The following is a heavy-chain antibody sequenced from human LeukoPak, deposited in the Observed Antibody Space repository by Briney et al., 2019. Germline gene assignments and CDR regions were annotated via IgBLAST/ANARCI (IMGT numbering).Heavy chain of an antibody. V-gene: IGHV4-59*01. J-gene: IGHJ4*02. D-gene: IGHD1-26*01. CDR2: IYYSGST. CDR3: ARGAVGATRYFDY. CDR1: GGSISSYY. Sequence: PSETLSLTCTVSGGSISSYYWSWIRQPPGKGLEWIGYIYYSGSTNYNPSLKSRVTISVDTSKNQFSLKLSSVTAADTAVYYCARGAVGATRYFDYWGQGTLVTVSS.